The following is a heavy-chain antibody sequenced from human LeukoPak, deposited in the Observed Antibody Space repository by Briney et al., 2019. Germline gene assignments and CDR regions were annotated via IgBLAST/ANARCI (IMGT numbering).Heavy chain of an antibody. Sequence: GGSLRLSCVASGFTFSNYWMSWVRQAPGKGLEWVANIKQDGSEKYYVDSVKGRFTISRDSAKTSLYLQINNLRAEDTALYYCAKAHDYGDYAGFDYWGQGTLVSVSS. CDR1: GFTFSNYW. D-gene: IGHD4-17*01. CDR2: IKQDGSEK. V-gene: IGHV3-7*03. CDR3: AKAHDYGDYAGFDY. J-gene: IGHJ4*02.